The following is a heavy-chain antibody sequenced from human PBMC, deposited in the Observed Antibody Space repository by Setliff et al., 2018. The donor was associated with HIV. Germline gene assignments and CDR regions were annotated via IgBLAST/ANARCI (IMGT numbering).Heavy chain of an antibody. Sequence: ASVKVSCKASGYTFTKYGLSWVRQAPGQGLEWMGRIIPNSGGTNYAQKFQGRVTMTSDTSISTGYMELSTLRSDDTAMYYCARDAGYSGTSWNYWGQGTLVTVSS. J-gene: IGHJ4*02. CDR2: IIPNSGGT. CDR3: ARDAGYSGTSWNY. V-gene: IGHV1-2*06. CDR1: GYTFTKYG. D-gene: IGHD5-12*01.